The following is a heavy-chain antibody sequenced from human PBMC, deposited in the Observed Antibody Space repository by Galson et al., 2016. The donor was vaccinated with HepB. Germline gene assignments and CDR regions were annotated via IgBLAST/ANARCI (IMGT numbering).Heavy chain of an antibody. D-gene: IGHD2-15*01. Sequence: SVKVSCKASGHTFTASAIHWVRQAPGQRLEWMGWITVVNGNTKYSQKFQDRVTFTSDTSASTAYMDLGSLTSEDTAVYYCARMGGGSSGFDYWGQGSLVTVAS. V-gene: IGHV1-3*01. J-gene: IGHJ4*02. CDR2: ITVVNGNT. CDR1: GHTFTASA. CDR3: ARMGGGSSGFDY.